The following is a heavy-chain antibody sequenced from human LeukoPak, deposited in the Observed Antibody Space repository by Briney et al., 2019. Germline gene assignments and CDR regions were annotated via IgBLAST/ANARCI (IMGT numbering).Heavy chain of an antibody. CDR1: GYTFTSYG. V-gene: IGHV1-18*01. CDR3: AREVRFLEWLLGRNYYYGMDV. J-gene: IGHJ6*02. CDR2: ISACNGNT. Sequence: ASVKVSCKASGYTFTSYGISWVRQAPGQGLEWMGWISACNGNTNYAQKLQGRVTMTTDTSTSTAYMELRSLRSDDTAVYYCAREVRFLEWLLGRNYYYGMDVWGQGTTATVSS. D-gene: IGHD3-3*01.